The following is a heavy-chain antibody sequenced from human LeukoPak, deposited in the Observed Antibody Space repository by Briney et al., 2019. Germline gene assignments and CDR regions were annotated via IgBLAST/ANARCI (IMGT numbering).Heavy chain of an antibody. V-gene: IGHV4-30-4*08. Sequence: SETLSLTCTVSGGSISSGDYYWSWIRQPPGKGLEWIGYIYYSGSTYYNPSLKSRVTISVDTSKNQFSLKLSSVTAAVTAVYYCARDASTIGFLDYWGQGTLVTVSS. J-gene: IGHJ4*02. D-gene: IGHD3-3*01. CDR2: IYYSGST. CDR1: GGSISSGDYY. CDR3: ARDASTIGFLDY.